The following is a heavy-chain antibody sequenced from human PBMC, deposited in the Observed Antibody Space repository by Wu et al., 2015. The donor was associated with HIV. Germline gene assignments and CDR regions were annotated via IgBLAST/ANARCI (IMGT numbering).Heavy chain of an antibody. V-gene: IGHV1-2*02. D-gene: IGHD3-10*01. CDR2: INPNSGGT. CDR3: ARPMVRGVTTPYDAFDI. Sequence: QVQLVQSGAEVKKPGASVKVSCKASGYTFTGYYMHWVRQAPGQGLEWMGWINPNSGGTNYAQKFQGRVTMTRDTSISTAYMELSRLRSDDTAVYYCARPMVRGVTTPYDAFDIWGQGTMVTVSS. CDR1: GYTFTGYY. J-gene: IGHJ3*02.